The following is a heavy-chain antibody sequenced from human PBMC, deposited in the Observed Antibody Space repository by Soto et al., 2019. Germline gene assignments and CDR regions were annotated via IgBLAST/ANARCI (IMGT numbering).Heavy chain of an antibody. J-gene: IGHJ6*02. CDR1: GYTLTELS. Sequence: ASVKVSCQVSGYTLTELSMHWVRQAPGKGLEWMGGFDPEDGETIYAQKFQGRVTMTEDTSTDTAYMELSSLRSEDTAVYYCAGAVGRWYRPISYYGMDVWGQGTTVTV. D-gene: IGHD6-13*01. CDR3: AGAVGRWYRPISYYGMDV. V-gene: IGHV1-24*01. CDR2: FDPEDGET.